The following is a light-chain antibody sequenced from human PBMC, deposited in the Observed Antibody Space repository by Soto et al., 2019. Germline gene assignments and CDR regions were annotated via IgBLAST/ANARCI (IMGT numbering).Light chain of an antibody. V-gene: IGKV3-20*01. Sequence: EIVLTQSPGTLSLSPGERATLSCRASQSVSSSYLAWYQQKPGQAPRPLIYGASSRAIGFPDRFSGSGSGTDFTLTISRLEPEDFAVYYCQQYGSSPWTFGQGTKVEIK. CDR3: QQYGSSPWT. CDR1: QSVSSSY. CDR2: GAS. J-gene: IGKJ1*01.